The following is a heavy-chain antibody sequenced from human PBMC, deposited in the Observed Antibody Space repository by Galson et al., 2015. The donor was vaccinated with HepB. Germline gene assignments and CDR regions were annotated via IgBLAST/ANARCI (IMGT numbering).Heavy chain of an antibody. CDR1: DGSISSGIYS. V-gene: IGHV4-39*01. CDR2: MSNSGIT. D-gene: IGHD6-13*01. Sequence: SETLSLTCTVSDGSISSGIYSWGWIRQPPGKGLEWIGTMSNSGITYYNPSLKSRVTLSVDTSKNCFSLKLSSVTAADTAVYYCARHYPGSIWTYYFDYWGQGTLVTVSS. CDR3: ARHYPGSIWTYYFDY. J-gene: IGHJ4*02.